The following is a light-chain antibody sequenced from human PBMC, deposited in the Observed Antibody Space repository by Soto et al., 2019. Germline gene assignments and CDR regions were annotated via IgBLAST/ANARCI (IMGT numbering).Light chain of an antibody. V-gene: IGLV2-23*02. CDR3: CSHVGGSSPQWV. CDR2: EVN. CDR1: SNDVGGYNL. J-gene: IGLJ3*02. Sequence: QSALTQPASVSGSPGLSITISCTGTSNDVGGYNLVSWFQQHPGKAPKLMISEVNKRPSGVSNRFSGSKSANTASLTISGLQAEDEADYYCCSHVGGSSPQWVFGGGTKVTVL.